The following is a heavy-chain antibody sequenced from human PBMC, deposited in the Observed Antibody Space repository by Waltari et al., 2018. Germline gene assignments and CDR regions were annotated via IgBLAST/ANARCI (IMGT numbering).Heavy chain of an antibody. CDR3: AKGPRVGLDAFDI. D-gene: IGHD3-10*01. CDR1: GFTFSSYW. CDR2: ISGSGGST. Sequence: EVQLVESGGGLVQPGGSLRLSCAASGFTFSSYWMHWVRQAPGKGLVWVSVISGSGGSTYYADSVKGRFTSSRDNSKNTLYLQMNSLRAEDTAMYYCAKGPRVGLDAFDIWGQGTMVTVSS. J-gene: IGHJ3*02. V-gene: IGHV3-74*01.